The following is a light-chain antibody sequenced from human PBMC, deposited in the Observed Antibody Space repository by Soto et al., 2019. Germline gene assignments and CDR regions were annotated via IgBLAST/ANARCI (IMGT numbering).Light chain of an antibody. CDR3: EQFGGSPPMYT. CDR1: QSVSSSS. V-gene: IGKV3-20*01. Sequence: EIVLTQSPGTLSLSPGDAATLSCRASQSVSSSSLAWYQQSPGQAPRLLIYDASSRATVIPDRFSGSGSGTDFTLTISRLGPEDFAVYYCEQFGGSPPMYTFGQGTKLEIK. CDR2: DAS. J-gene: IGKJ2*01.